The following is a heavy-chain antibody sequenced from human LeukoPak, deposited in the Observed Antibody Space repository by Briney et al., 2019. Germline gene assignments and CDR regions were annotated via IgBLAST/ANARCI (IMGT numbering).Heavy chain of an antibody. CDR3: AKGLKGLKFDY. J-gene: IGHJ4*02. CDR1: TLTHHHYA. Sequence: GESLTLSCAPSTLTHHHYAMHCARHAPGKGLEGVLGISWNSGSIGYAVSVKGRFTISRDNAKNSLYLQMNSLRAEDTALYYCAKGLKGLKFDYWGQGTLVTVSS. V-gene: IGHV3-9*01. CDR2: ISWNSGSI. D-gene: IGHD6-19*01.